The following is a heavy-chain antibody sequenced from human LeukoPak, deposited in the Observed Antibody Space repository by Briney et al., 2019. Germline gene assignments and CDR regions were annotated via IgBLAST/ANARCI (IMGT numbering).Heavy chain of an antibody. CDR2: IYRSGST. CDR1: GYSISSGYY. J-gene: IGHJ5*02. D-gene: IGHD3-9*01. V-gene: IGHV4-38-2*02. Sequence: SETLSLTCTVSGYSISSGYYWGWIRQPPGKGLEWIGSIYRSGSTYYNPSLKSRVTISVDTSKNQFSLKLSSVTAADTAVYYCARGATYYDILTGSWFDPWGQGTLVTVSS. CDR3: ARGATYYDILTGSWFDP.